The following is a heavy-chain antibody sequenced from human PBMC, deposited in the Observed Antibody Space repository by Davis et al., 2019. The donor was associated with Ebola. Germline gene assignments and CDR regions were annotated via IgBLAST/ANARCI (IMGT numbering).Heavy chain of an antibody. CDR2: ISAYNGNT. CDR3: AREGGLDEFMVRGVKLTTYYYYGMDV. D-gene: IGHD3-10*01. J-gene: IGHJ6*02. Sequence: ASVKVSCKASGYTFTTYGISWVRQAPGQGLEWMGWISAYNGNTNYAQKLQGRVTMTTDTSTSTAYMELRSLRSDDTAVYYCAREGGLDEFMVRGVKLTTYYYYGMDVWGQGTTVTVSS. V-gene: IGHV1-18*01. CDR1: GYTFTTYG.